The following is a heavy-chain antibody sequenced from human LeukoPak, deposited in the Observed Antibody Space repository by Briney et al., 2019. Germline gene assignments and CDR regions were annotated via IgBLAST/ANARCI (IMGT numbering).Heavy chain of an antibody. CDR3: AKGFVDY. V-gene: IGHV3-30*18. CDR1: GFTFSSYG. Sequence: PGGSLRLSCAASGFTFSSYGMHWVRQAPGKGLEWVAVISYDGSNKYYADSVKGRFTISIDNSKNTLYLQMNSLRAEDTAVYYCAKGFVDYWGQGTLVTVSS. J-gene: IGHJ4*02. D-gene: IGHD2-15*01. CDR2: ISYDGSNK.